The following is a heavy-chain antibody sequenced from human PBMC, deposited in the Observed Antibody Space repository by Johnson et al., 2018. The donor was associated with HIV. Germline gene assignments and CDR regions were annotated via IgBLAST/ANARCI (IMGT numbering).Heavy chain of an antibody. D-gene: IGHD6-13*01. CDR2: IKCDGSEK. Sequence: VQLVESGGGLVQPGGSLRLSCAASGFTFSNAWMHWVCQAPEKGLEWVADIKCDGSEKYYVDSVKGRLTISRDNAKNMFDLQMTSLGVEDTAVYYCAKVGTGYSSSSVGAFDIWGQGTVVTVSS. CDR1: GFTFSNAW. J-gene: IGHJ3*02. CDR3: AKVGTGYSSSSVGAFDI. V-gene: IGHV3-52*01.